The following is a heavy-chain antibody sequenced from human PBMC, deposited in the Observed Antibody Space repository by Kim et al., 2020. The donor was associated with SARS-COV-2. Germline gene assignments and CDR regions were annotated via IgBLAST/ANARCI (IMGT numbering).Heavy chain of an antibody. CDR3: ARGYYDILNGYYAGEKNYYDYGMDV. Sequence: SVKVSCKASGGTFSSYAISWVRQAPGQGLEWMGGIIPIFGTANYAQKFQGRVTITADESTSTAYMELSSLRSEDTAVYYCARGYYDILNGYYAGEKNYYDYGMDVWGQGTTVTVTS. V-gene: IGHV1-69*13. D-gene: IGHD3-9*01. J-gene: IGHJ6*02. CDR2: IIPIFGTA. CDR1: GGTFSSYA.